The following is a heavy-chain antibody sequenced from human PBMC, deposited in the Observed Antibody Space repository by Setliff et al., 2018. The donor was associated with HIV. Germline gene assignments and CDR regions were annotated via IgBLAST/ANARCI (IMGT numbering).Heavy chain of an antibody. D-gene: IGHD5-12*01. CDR1: GYTFSSYG. CDR2: ISGYNGNT. J-gene: IGHJ4*02. CDR3: ARGGYGWGDLGPVLDY. Sequence: ASVKVSCKASGYTFSSYGISWVRQAPGQGLEWMGWISGYNGNTKYVQKLQGRVTMTTDTSTRTVYMELRSLRHDDTAEYFCARGGYGWGDLGPVLDYWGQGTLVTVSS. V-gene: IGHV1-18*01.